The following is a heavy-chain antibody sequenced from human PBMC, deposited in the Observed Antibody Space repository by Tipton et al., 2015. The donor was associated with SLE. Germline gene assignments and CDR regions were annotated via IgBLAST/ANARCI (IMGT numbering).Heavy chain of an antibody. D-gene: IGHD3-3*01. J-gene: IGHJ6*02. CDR1: DGSISSFY. CDR2: VYSSGST. CDR3: ARNVRFLECLVDV. V-gene: IGHV4-4*07. Sequence: TLSLTCTVSDGSISSFYWSWIRQSAGKRLEWSGRVYSSGSTDYNPSLKSRVTMSVDTSKNQFSLRLNSVTAADTAVYYCARNVRFLECLVDVWGQGTTVTVSS.